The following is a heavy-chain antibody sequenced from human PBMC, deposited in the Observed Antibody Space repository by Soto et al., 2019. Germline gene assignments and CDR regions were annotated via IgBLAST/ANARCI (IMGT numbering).Heavy chain of an antibody. CDR2: IIPIFGTA. J-gene: IGHJ6*02. V-gene: IGHV1-69*01. Sequence: QVQLVQSGAEVKKPGSSVKVSCKASGGTFSSYASSWVRQAPGQGLEWMGGIIPIFGTANYAQKFQGRVTITADESTSTAYMELSSLRSEDTAVYYCARGQEGAVAGYYYYGMDVWGQGTTVTVSS. D-gene: IGHD6-19*01. CDR1: GGTFSSYA. CDR3: ARGQEGAVAGYYYYGMDV.